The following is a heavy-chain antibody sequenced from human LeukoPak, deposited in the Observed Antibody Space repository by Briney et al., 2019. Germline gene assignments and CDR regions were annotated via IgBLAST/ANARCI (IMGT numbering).Heavy chain of an antibody. CDR1: GFSFSTFG. CDR3: AKDKFSVAVVADRLKWFDP. Sequence: RTGGSLRLSCAASGFSFSTFGMTWVRQAPGKGLEWVSAISGSGGSTYYADSVKGRFTISRDNSKNTLYLQMNSLRADDTAVYYCAKDKFSVAVVADRLKWFDPWGQGTLVTVSS. J-gene: IGHJ5*02. CDR2: ISGSGGST. D-gene: IGHD2-15*01. V-gene: IGHV3-23*01.